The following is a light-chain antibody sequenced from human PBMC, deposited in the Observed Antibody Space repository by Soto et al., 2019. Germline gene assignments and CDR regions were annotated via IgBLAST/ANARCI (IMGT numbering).Light chain of an antibody. Sequence: EIVMTQSPATLSVSPGESATISCSASQRVSGNLAWYQHKPGQAPRLLIYGASTRATGIPARFSGSGSGTEFSLTISSLQSEDFAVYYCQQYNNWPPTFGQETKVEI. J-gene: IGKJ1*01. V-gene: IGKV3-15*01. CDR2: GAS. CDR3: QQYNNWPPT. CDR1: QRVSGN.